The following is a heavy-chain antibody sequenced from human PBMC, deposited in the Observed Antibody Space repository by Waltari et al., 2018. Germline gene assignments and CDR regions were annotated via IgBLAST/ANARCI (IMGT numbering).Heavy chain of an antibody. CDR2: IIAYNGKT. D-gene: IGHD1-20*01. V-gene: IGHV1-18*01. Sequence: QVQLVQSGAEVKKPGASVKVSCKASGYTFTSYGISWVRQAPAHGLEWMGLIIAYNGKTNYAQKLQGRVTMTTDTSTSTAYMELRSLRSDDTAVYYCARDGITGTTGYYYYGMDVWGQGTTVTVSS. CDR3: ARDGITGTTGYYYYGMDV. J-gene: IGHJ6*02. CDR1: GYTFTSYG.